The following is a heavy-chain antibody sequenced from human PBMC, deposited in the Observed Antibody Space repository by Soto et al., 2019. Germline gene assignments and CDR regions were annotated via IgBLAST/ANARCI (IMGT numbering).Heavy chain of an antibody. Sequence: GGSLRLSCAASGFTVSSNYMSWVRQAPGKGLEWVSAINERGGSTYYADSVKGRFTISRDNSKNTLYLQMKSLRAEDTALYYCAKDKSGTTAFDIWGQGTMVTVSS. D-gene: IGHD1-1*01. CDR1: GFTVSSNY. CDR2: INERGGST. J-gene: IGHJ3*02. CDR3: AKDKSGTTAFDI. V-gene: IGHV3-23*01.